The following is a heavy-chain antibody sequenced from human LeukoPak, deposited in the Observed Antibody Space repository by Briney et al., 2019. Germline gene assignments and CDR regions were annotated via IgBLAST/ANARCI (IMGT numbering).Heavy chain of an antibody. CDR1: GFTFSSYA. CDR3: AATTVV. J-gene: IGHJ4*02. Sequence: QSGGSLRLSCAASGFTFSSYAMHWVRQAPGKGLEWVAVIWYDGGNEFYADSVKGRFTISRDNSKNTLYLQMNSLRAEDAAVYYCAATTVVWGQGTLVTVSS. CDR2: IWYDGGNE. V-gene: IGHV3-33*08. D-gene: IGHD4-23*01.